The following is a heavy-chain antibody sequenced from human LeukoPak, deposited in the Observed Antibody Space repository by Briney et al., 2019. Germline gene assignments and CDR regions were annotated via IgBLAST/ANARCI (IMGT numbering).Heavy chain of an antibody. CDR2: IYYSGST. J-gene: IGHJ4*02. CDR3: ARQDSSGYFYFDL. CDR1: GDSISRYF. V-gene: IGHV4-59*08. D-gene: IGHD3-22*01. Sequence: PSETLSLTCTVSGDSISRYFWNWIRQPPGKGLEWIGYIYYSGSTNYNPSLESRVTISVDTSKNQFSLKLSSVTAADTAVYYCARQDSSGYFYFDLWGQGTLVTVSS.